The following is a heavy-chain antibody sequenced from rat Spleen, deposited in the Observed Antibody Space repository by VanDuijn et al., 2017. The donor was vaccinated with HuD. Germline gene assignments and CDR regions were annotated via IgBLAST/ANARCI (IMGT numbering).Heavy chain of an antibody. J-gene: IGHJ1*01. Sequence: EVQLVESGGGLVQPGRSLKLSCAASGFTFSNYDMAWVRQAPTKGLAWVASIIPRGGSTYYRDSLKGRFTVSRDNAKSTLYLQMDSLRSEDTATYYCERLGYYDGYYHVHWYFDFWGPGTMVTVSS. CDR1: GFTFSNYD. D-gene: IGHD1-12*03. CDR3: ERLGYYDGYYHVHWYFDF. V-gene: IGHV5-25*01. CDR2: IIPRGGST.